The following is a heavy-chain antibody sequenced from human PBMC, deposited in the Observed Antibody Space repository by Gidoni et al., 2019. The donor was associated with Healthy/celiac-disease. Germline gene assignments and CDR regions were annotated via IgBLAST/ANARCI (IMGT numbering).Heavy chain of an antibody. V-gene: IGHV3-48*02. Sequence: EVQLVESGGGLVQPGGSLNPSCAASGFTFSSYRMNWVRQAPGKGREWVSYISSSNSTIYYADSVKSRFTISRDNAKNSLYLQMNSLRDEDTAVYYCARSRPFDYWGQGTLVTVSS. J-gene: IGHJ4*02. CDR1: GFTFSSYR. CDR3: ARSRPFDY. CDR2: ISSSNSTI.